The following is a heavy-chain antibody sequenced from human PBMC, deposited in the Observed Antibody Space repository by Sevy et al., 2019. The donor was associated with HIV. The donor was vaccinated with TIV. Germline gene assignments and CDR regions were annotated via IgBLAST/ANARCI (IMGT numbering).Heavy chain of an antibody. V-gene: IGHV3-48*02. J-gene: IGHJ4*02. Sequence: GGSLRLSCAASGFTFSSYSMNWVRQAPGKGLELVSYISNISRTIYYADSVRGRFTISRDNAKNSLYLQMNSLTDEDTAVYYCATLFHYSSQFDCWGQGTLVTVSS. CDR2: ISNISRTI. CDR1: GFTFSSYS. D-gene: IGHD4-4*01. CDR3: ATLFHYSSQFDC.